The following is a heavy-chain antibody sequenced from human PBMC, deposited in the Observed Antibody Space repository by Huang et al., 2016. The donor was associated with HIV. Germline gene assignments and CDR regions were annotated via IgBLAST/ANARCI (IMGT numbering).Heavy chain of an antibody. CDR3: ARARGFLYDSTGYYSRYYFDS. D-gene: IGHD3-22*01. CDR1: GFNFNNYD. J-gene: IGHJ4*02. Sequence: QVQLVQSGAEVKKPGASVKVSCKASGFNFNNYDFNWVRQASGKGREWMGWRNPKSGNTGYAQKFQGRVTITRNTSITTADMELRSLRSEDTAVYYCARARGFLYDSTGYYSRYYFDSWGQGTLVTISS. CDR2: RNPKSGNT. V-gene: IGHV1-8*03.